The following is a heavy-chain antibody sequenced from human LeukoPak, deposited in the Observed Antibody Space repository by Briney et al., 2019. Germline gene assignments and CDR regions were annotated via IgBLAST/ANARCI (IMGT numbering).Heavy chain of an antibody. D-gene: IGHD4-11*01. CDR1: GDPISYYY. Sequence: SETLSVTCNVSGDPISYYYWGWIRQPPGKGLEWIGYIYYSGSTYTNYNPSLKSRVNISVDASKNLFSLNLSSVTGADTAMYYCARLTIVVPSFGVDVWGPGTTVTVSS. V-gene: IGHV4-59*08. CDR3: ARLTIVVPSFGVDV. J-gene: IGHJ6*02. CDR2: IYYSGSTYT.